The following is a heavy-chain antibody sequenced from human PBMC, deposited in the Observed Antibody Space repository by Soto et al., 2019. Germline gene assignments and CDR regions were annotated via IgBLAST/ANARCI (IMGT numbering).Heavy chain of an antibody. CDR2: LTDSGGST. V-gene: IGHV3-23*01. CDR1: GFTFRNYA. D-gene: IGHD6-13*01. J-gene: IGHJ6*02. CDR3: ARDYSSTWYPGHGMGV. Sequence: PGGSLRLSCAAFGFTFRNYAMSWVRQAPGKGLEWVSALTDSGGSTYYADSVQGRFTISRDNSKNTLYLQMNSLGAEDTAVYYCARDYSSTWYPGHGMGVWGQGTTVTVSS.